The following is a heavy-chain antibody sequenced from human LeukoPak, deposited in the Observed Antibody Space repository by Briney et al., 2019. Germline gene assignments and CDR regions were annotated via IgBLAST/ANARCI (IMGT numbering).Heavy chain of an antibody. CDR1: GGTFSSSA. J-gene: IGHJ3*02. V-gene: IGHV1-69*05. Sequence: GASVKVSCKASGGTFSSSAISWVRQAPGQGLEWMGGIIPIFGTANYAQKFQGRVTITTDESTSTAYMELSSLRSEDTAVYYCAREGGRWLQSDAFDIWGQGTMVTVSS. CDR3: AREGGRWLQSDAFDI. CDR2: IIPIFGTA. D-gene: IGHD5-24*01.